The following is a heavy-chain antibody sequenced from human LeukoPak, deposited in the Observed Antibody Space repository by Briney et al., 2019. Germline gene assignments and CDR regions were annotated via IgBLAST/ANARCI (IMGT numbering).Heavy chain of an antibody. V-gene: IGHV4-59*01. CDR2: IYHSGST. Sequence: SETLSLTCTVSGGSISTYYWSWIRQPPGKGLEWIGYIYHSGSTDYNPSLKSRVTISVDTSKNHFSLRLSSVTAADTAVYYCARMTAYYYDSSGYFEWYFDYWGQGTLVTVSS. CDR3: ARMTAYYYDSSGYFEWYFDY. D-gene: IGHD3-22*01. J-gene: IGHJ4*02. CDR1: GGSISTYY.